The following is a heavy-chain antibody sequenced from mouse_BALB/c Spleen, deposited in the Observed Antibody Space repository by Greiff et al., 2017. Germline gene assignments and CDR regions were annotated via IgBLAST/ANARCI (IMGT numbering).Heavy chain of an antibody. V-gene: IGHV5-17*02. CDR2: ISSGSSTI. CDR1: GFTFSSFG. CDR3: ARGDYGNYGYFDF. J-gene: IGHJ1*01. D-gene: IGHD2-1*01. Sequence: DVHLVESGGGLVQPGGSRKLSCAASGFTFSSFGMHWVRQAPEKGLEWVAYISSGSSTIYYADTVKGRFTISRDNPKNTLFLQMTSLRSEDTAMYYCARGDYGNYGYFDFWGAGTTVTVSS.